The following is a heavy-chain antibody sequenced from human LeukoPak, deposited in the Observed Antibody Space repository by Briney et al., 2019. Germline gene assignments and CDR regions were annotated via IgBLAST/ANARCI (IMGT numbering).Heavy chain of an antibody. CDR2: INHSGRT. Sequence: PSETLSLTCAVYGGSFSGYYWSWIRQPTGKGLEWSGEINHSGRTNYNPSLKSRVTISVDTSKHQFSLKLSSVTAADTAVYYCARERIAARPKYYYYYYMDVWGKGTTVTVSS. V-gene: IGHV4-34*01. CDR3: ARERIAARPKYYYYYYMDV. CDR1: GGSFSGYY. D-gene: IGHD6-6*01. J-gene: IGHJ6*03.